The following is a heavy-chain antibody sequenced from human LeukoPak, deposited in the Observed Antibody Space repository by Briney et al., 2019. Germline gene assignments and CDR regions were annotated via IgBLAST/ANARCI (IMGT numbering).Heavy chain of an antibody. CDR1: GFTFSLYW. Sequence: GGSLRLSCAASGFTFSLYWMNWVRRAPGKGLEWVANIKQDGSEKNYVDSVKGRFTISRDNSKNTLYLQMNSLRAEDTAVYYCARGNGYRAAGVRGDYWGQGTLVTVSS. CDR2: IKQDGSEK. V-gene: IGHV3-7*01. D-gene: IGHD5-24*01. J-gene: IGHJ4*02. CDR3: ARGNGYRAAGVRGDY.